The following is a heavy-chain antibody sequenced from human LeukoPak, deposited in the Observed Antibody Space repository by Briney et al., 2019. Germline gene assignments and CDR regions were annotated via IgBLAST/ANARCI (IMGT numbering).Heavy chain of an antibody. CDR1: GFTFSNYW. CDR2: INKDGSEQ. D-gene: IGHD5-24*01. CDR3: ARAAKGRQLGAFDI. Sequence: GGSLRLSCAASGFTFSNYWMNWVRQAAGKGLEWVAIINKDGSEQYYVDSVKGRFTISRDNAQNSLYLQMDSLRAEDTAVYYCARAAKGRQLGAFDIWGQGTVVTVSS. V-gene: IGHV3-7*05. J-gene: IGHJ3*02.